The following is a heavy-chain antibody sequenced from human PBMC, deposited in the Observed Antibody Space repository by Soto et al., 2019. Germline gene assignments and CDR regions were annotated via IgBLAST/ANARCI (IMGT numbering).Heavy chain of an antibody. J-gene: IGHJ4*02. CDR3: ARVGAVAGTGDY. CDR1: GYTFTSYY. CDR2: INPSGGST. D-gene: IGHD6-19*01. V-gene: IGHV1-46*01. Sequence: ASVKVSCKASGYTFTSYYMHWVRQAPGQGLEWMGIINPSGGSTSYAQKFQGRVTMTRDTSASTAYMELSSLRSEDTAVYYCARVGAVAGTGDYWGQGTLVTVSS.